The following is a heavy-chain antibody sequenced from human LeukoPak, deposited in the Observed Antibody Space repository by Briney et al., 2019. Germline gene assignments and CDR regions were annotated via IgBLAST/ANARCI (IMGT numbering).Heavy chain of an antibody. CDR2: IKSKTDGGTT. CDR1: GFTFSNAW. J-gene: IGHJ4*02. V-gene: IGHV3-15*01. CDR3: TTGLKGHYVLRY. Sequence: GGSLRLSCAASGFTFSNAWMSWVRQAPGKGLEWVGRIKSKTDGGTTDYAAPVKGRFTISRDDSKNTLYLQMNSLKTEDTAVYYCTTGLKGHYVLRYWGQGTLVTVSS. D-gene: IGHD3-16*01.